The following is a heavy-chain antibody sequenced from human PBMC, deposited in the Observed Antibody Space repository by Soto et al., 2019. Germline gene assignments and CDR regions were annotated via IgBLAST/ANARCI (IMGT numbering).Heavy chain of an antibody. CDR3: AGLKYFHSSDYLVH. J-gene: IGHJ1*01. D-gene: IGHD3-22*01. Sequence: SETLSLTCTVSGGSISSNSYYWGWIRQPPGKGLEWIGSIYYSGSTYYNPSLKSRVTISVDTSKNQFSLKLSSVTAADTSVYYCAGLKYFHSSDYLVHWXQGTRVTVSS. CDR1: GGSISSNSYY. CDR2: IYYSGST. V-gene: IGHV4-39*01.